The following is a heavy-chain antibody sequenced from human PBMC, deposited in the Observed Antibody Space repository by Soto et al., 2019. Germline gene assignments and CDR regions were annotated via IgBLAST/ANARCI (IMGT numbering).Heavy chain of an antibody. CDR1: GFNFNDYS. J-gene: IGHJ4*02. CDR2: ISSGSSDI. CDR3: ARGVSAIGLQEDFDC. V-gene: IGHV3-21*06. Sequence: PGGSLRLSCAASGFNFNDYSMNWVRQSPGKGLEWVSSISSGSSDIYYADSVRGRFTISRDNAMYLLYLQMNSLRAEDTAVYYCARGVSAIGLQEDFDCWRQGTLVTVSS.